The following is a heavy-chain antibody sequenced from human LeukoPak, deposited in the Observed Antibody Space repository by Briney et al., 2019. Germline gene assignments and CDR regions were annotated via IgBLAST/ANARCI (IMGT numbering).Heavy chain of an antibody. J-gene: IGHJ3*02. V-gene: IGHV4-34*01. Sequence: SETLSLTCAVYGGSFSGYYWSWIRQPPGKGLEWIGEIYHSGSTNYNPSLKSRVTISVDTSKNQFSLKLSSVTAADTAVYYCARVWGAVEWLRFGAFDIWGQGTMVTVSS. CDR3: ARVWGAVEWLRFGAFDI. CDR1: GGSFSGYY. CDR2: IYHSGST. D-gene: IGHD5-12*01.